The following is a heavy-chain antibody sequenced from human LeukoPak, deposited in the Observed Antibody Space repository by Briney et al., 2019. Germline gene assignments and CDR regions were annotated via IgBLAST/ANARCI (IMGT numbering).Heavy chain of an antibody. CDR1: GFTFSTYW. V-gene: IGHV3-74*01. J-gene: IGHJ4*02. CDR2: IKSDGSGT. CDR3: ARIPYDNTGYFDC. Sequence: GVSLRLSCAASGFTFSTYWMHWVRQVPGKGLVWVSRIKSDGSGTTYADSVKGRFTISRDNAKNTLYLQMNSLRAEDTAVYYCARIPYDNTGYFDCWGQGTLVTVSS. D-gene: IGHD3-22*01.